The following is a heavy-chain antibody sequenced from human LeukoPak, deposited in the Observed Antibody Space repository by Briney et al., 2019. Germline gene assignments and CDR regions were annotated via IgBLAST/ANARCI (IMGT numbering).Heavy chain of an antibody. CDR1: GGSITGSSYY. CDR2: IYYGGST. CDR3: VRHEYPTAAARTAFDY. J-gene: IGHJ4*02. V-gene: IGHV4-39*01. Sequence: SETLSLTCTVSGGSITGSSYYWGWIRQPPGKGLEWIGSIYYGGSTYFNPSLKSRVTISVDTSKNQFSLKLSSVTAADTAAYYCVRHEYPTAAARTAFDYWGQGTLVTVSS. D-gene: IGHD6-25*01.